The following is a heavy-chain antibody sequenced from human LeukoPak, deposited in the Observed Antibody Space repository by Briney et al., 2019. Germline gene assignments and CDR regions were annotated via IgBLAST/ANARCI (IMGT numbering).Heavy chain of an antibody. CDR3: AREPTSGREPTSGRPLDY. CDR2: IYSSGSN. J-gene: IGHJ4*02. Sequence: SETLSLTCTVSGGSISGYIWTWIRQPAGKGQEWIGRIYSSGSNNYNPSLKSRVTMSLDTSKNHFSLNLTSVTAADTAVYYCAREPTSGREPTSGRPLDYWGQGTLVTVSS. CDR1: GGSISGYI. V-gene: IGHV4-4*07. D-gene: IGHD5-12*01.